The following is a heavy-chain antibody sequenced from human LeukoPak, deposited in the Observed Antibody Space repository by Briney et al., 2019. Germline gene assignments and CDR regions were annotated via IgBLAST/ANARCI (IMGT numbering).Heavy chain of an antibody. J-gene: IGHJ6*02. CDR1: GFTVSSNY. D-gene: IGHD6-19*01. Sequence: PGGSLRLSCAASGFTVSSNYMSWVRQAPGKGLEWVSVIYSGGSTYYADSVKGRFTISRDNSKNTLYLQMNSLRAEDTAVYYCARNSPGYSSGWYVSDYYYGMDAWGQGTTVTVSS. CDR3: ARNSPGYSSGWYVSDYYYGMDA. CDR2: IYSGGST. V-gene: IGHV3-66*02.